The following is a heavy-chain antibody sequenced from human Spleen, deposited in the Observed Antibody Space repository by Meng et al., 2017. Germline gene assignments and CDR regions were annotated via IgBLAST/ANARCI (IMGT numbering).Heavy chain of an antibody. CDR3: ARVIGYGGTDFDY. J-gene: IGHJ4*02. CDR1: GGTFSSYA. D-gene: IGHD4-23*01. V-gene: IGHV1-69*06. Sequence: VQLVRAGGEVKKPGSSVKVSCKASGGTFSSYAISWVRQAPGQGLEWMGGIIPIFGTANYAQKFQGRVTITADKSTSTAYMELSSLRSEDTAVYYCARVIGYGGTDFDYWGQGTLVTVSS. CDR2: IIPIFGTA.